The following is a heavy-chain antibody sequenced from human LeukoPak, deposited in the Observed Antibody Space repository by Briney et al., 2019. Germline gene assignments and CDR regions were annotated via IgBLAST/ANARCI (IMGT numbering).Heavy chain of an antibody. CDR2: IRSKAYGGRP. J-gene: IGHJ4*02. CDR3: TRVNYYDSSSFYYGYFDY. CDR1: GFTFGNHA. D-gene: IGHD3-22*01. Sequence: RSLRLSCTASGFTFGNHAMSWVRQAPGKGLEWVGFIRSKAYGGRPDYAASVQGRFTITRDDSESIAYLQMNSLKTEDTGVYYCTRVNYYDSSSFYYGYFDYWGQGTLVNVSS. V-gene: IGHV3-49*04.